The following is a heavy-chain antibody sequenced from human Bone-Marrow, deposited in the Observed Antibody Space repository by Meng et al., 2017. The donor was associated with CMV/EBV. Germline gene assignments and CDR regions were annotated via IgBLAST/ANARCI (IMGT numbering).Heavy chain of an antibody. J-gene: IGHJ4*02. V-gene: IGHV4-59*01. D-gene: IGHD1-1*01. CDR1: GGSISSYY. CDR3: ARSRGAGTHFDY. Sequence: SETLSLTCTVSGGSISSYYWSWIRQPPGKGLEWIGYIYYSGSTNYNPSLKSRVTISVDTSKNQFSLKLSSVTAADTAVYYCARSRGAGTHFDYWGQGKLVTVSS. CDR2: IYYSGST.